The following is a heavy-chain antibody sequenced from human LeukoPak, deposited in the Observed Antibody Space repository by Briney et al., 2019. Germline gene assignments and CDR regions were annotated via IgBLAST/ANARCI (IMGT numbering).Heavy chain of an antibody. J-gene: IGHJ6*03. Sequence: SETLSLTCTVSGGSISSYYWSWIRQPAGKGLEWIGRIYTSGSTNYNPSLKSRVTMSVDTSKNQFSLKLSSVTAADTAVYYCARSTSYSSGWYDNYYYYYMDVWGKGTTVTISS. CDR1: GGSISSYY. CDR2: IYTSGST. D-gene: IGHD6-19*01. V-gene: IGHV4-4*07. CDR3: ARSTSYSSGWYDNYYYYYMDV.